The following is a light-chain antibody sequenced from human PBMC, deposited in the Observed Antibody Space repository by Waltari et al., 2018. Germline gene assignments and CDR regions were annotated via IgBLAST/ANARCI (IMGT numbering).Light chain of an antibody. CDR1: QTINNNF. CDR2: GAS. V-gene: IGKV3-20*01. J-gene: IGKJ4*01. CDR3: QQYDGSILT. Sequence: IVLTQSPDTLSLSPGQRATLSCRAIQTINNNFLVWYQQKPGQAPRLLINGASSRATGFPDRFSGSGSGTDFTLTISRLEPEDVAVYYCQQYDGSILTFGGGTKVEI.